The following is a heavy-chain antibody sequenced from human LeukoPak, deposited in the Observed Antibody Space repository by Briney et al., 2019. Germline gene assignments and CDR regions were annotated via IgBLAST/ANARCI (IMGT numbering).Heavy chain of an antibody. V-gene: IGHV3-23*01. CDR1: GFTFSSYA. D-gene: IGHD6-19*01. CDR3: AKDADRSSGWFTFDY. CDR2: ISGSGGST. Sequence: PGGSLRLSCAASGFTFSSYAMSWVRQAPGTGLEWVSAISGSGGSTYYADSVRGRFTISRDNSKNTLYLQMNSLRAEDTAVYYCAKDADRSSGWFTFDYWGQGTLVTVSS. J-gene: IGHJ4*02.